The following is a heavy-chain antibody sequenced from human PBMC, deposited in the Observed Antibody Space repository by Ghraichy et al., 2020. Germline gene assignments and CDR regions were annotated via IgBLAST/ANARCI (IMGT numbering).Heavy chain of an antibody. V-gene: IGHV1-18*01. CDR1: GYTFTSYG. CDR2: ISGFNGNT. CDR3: ARDETGTTGYFDY. Sequence: ASVKVSCKASGYTFTSYGLSWVRQAPGQGLEWMGWISGFNGNTKDAQKLQGRVTMTTDTSTSTAYMELRSLRSDDTVVYYCARDETGTTGYFDYWGQGSLVTVSS. J-gene: IGHJ4*02. D-gene: IGHD1-7*01.